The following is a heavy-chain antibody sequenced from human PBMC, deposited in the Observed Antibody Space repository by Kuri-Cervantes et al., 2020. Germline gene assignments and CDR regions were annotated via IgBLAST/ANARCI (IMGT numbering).Heavy chain of an antibody. CDR3: ARDKGFGELSQYGMDV. V-gene: IGHV3-53*05. CDR1: GFTVSSNY. CDR2: IYSGGST. D-gene: IGHD3-10*01. Sequence: GESLKISCAASGFTVSSNYMSWVRQAPGKGLEWVSVIYSGGSTYYADSVKGRFTISRDNSKNTLYLQMNSLRADDTAVYYCARDKGFGELSQYGMDVWGQGTTVTVSS. J-gene: IGHJ6*02.